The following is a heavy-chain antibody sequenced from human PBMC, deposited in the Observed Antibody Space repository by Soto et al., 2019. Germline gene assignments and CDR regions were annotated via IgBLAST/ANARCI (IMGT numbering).Heavy chain of an antibody. CDR2: IYYSGRT. D-gene: IGHD2-21*02. CDR3: ARQRTTVVTQAYFYH. V-gene: IGHV4-39*01. J-gene: IGHJ4*02. CDR1: GESISSSSYY. Sequence: SETLSLTCIVSGESISSSSYYWGWIRQPPGKGLEWIGSIYYSGRTYYNPSFKSRVTISIDTSKNQFSLKLSSVTATDTAVYYCARQRTTVVTQAYFYHWGQGVLVTVS.